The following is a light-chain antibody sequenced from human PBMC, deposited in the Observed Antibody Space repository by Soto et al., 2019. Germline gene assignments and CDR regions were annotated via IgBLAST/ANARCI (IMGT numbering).Light chain of an antibody. CDR2: GAS. CDR1: QSVGSY. Sequence: LVLTQSPATLCLSPGERATLSCRASQSVGSYLAWYKQKHGQAPRLLIYGASSRATGIPDRFSGSGSGTDFTLTISRLEPEDFAVYYCQQYGSSRTFGQGTMGDI. J-gene: IGKJ1*01. V-gene: IGKV3-20*01. CDR3: QQYGSSRT.